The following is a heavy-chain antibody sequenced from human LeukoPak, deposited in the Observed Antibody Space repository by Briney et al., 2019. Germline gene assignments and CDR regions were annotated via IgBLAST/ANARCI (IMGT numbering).Heavy chain of an antibody. CDR2: INSDGKTT. Sequence: GSLRLSCAASGFTFSSYWMYWVRQAPVKGLVWVSRINSDGKTTNYAHSVKGRFTISRDNAKNTLYLQMNSLRAEDTAVYYCTRDITLTRGGRSDYWGQGTLVTVSA. D-gene: IGHD3-10*01. CDR1: GFTFSSYW. J-gene: IGHJ4*02. CDR3: TRDITLTRGGRSDY. V-gene: IGHV3-74*01.